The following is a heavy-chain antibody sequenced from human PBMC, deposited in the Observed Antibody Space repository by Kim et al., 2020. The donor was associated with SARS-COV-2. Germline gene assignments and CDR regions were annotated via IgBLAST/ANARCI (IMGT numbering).Heavy chain of an antibody. CDR3: ARAYYFDSSGYYYQNWFDP. Sequence: RLTISVDTSKNQFSLKLSSVTAADTAVYYCARAYYFDSSGYYYQNWFDPWGQGTLVTVSS. D-gene: IGHD3-22*01. J-gene: IGHJ5*02. V-gene: IGHV4-39*01.